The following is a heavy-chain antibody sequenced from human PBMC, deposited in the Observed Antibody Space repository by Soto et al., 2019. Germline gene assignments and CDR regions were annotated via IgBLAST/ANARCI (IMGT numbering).Heavy chain of an antibody. J-gene: IGHJ4*02. D-gene: IGHD2-8*02. CDR2: IYHIGTT. V-gene: IGHV4-30-2*01. CDR3: ARVSRHGSIWYYFDF. CDR1: DGYIRSGGHS. Sequence: PSQTKSLTCAVSDGYIRSGGHSWSWNQQPPGKGLEWIGYIYHIGTTNYNPSLDSRVTISIDRSNNQFSLKLTSVTAADKAVYYCARVSRHGSIWYYFDFWGQGTLVTVSS.